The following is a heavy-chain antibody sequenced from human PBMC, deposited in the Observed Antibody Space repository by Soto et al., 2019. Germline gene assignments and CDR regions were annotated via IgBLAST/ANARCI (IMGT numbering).Heavy chain of an antibody. CDR1: GGSISSYY. D-gene: IGHD2-8*01. Sequence: SETLSLTRTVSGGSISSYYWSWIRQPPGKRLEWIGYIYYSGSTKYNPSLKSRITMSVDTSKNQFSLRLSSVTAADTAVYYCSKYIAISSVVLSSWGLGTLVTVS. J-gene: IGHJ4*02. V-gene: IGHV4-59*08. CDR2: IYYSGST. CDR3: SKYIAISSVVLSS.